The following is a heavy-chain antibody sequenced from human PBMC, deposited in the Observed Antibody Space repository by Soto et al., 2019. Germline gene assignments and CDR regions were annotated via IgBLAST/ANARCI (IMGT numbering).Heavy chain of an antibody. D-gene: IGHD6-19*01. J-gene: IGHJ4*02. CDR2: IYWDDEK. CDR1: GFPLSTRGVG. Sequence: SGPTLVNPTQTLTLTCTFSGFPLSTRGVGVGWIRQPPGKALEWLAFIYWDDEKHYSPSLKSRVTITKDTSKNQVVLKMTNMDPVDTATYYCAHRISSGWFDYRGQGTLVTSPQ. CDR3: AHRISSGWFDY. V-gene: IGHV2-5*02.